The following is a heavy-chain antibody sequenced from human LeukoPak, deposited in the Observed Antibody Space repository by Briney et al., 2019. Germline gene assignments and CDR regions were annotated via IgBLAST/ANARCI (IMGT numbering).Heavy chain of an antibody. V-gene: IGHV4-31*03. CDR3: TRDLRADDSPLGFDP. Sequence: PSETLSLTCTVPGGSISSGAYYWSWIRQHPGKGVEWIGYIYSSGNTKYKPSLESRVLISLDASKNQFSLKLSSVTAADTAVYYCTRDLRADDSPLGFDPWGQGTLVTVSS. CDR1: GGSISSGAYY. J-gene: IGHJ5*02. D-gene: IGHD3-16*01. CDR2: IYSSGNT.